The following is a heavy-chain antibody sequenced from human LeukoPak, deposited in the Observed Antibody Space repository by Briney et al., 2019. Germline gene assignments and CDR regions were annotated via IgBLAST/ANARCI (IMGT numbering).Heavy chain of an antibody. D-gene: IGHD6-19*01. Sequence: GGSLRLSCAASGFTFSSYAICWVRQAPGEGLEWVSAISGSGGSTYYAASVKGRFTISRDNSKNTLYLQMNSLRAEDTAVYYCAKRAGYSSGWSAEYFQHWGQGTLVTVSS. V-gene: IGHV3-23*01. J-gene: IGHJ1*01. CDR1: GFTFSSYA. CDR2: ISGSGGST. CDR3: AKRAGYSSGWSAEYFQH.